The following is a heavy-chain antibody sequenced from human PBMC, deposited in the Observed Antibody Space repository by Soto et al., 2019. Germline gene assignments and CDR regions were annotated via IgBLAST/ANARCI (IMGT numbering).Heavy chain of an antibody. J-gene: IGHJ4*02. V-gene: IGHV4-39*01. CDR3: VRHAPYRSGWANRNDY. D-gene: IGHD6-19*01. CDR1: GASISSSSYY. CDR2: GYYGGSA. Sequence: SETLSLTCTVSGASISSSSYYWGWIRQPPGKGLEWIGTGYYGGSAYYNPSLKSRLSISVDTSNNQFSLKLTSVTAADTALYYCVRHAPYRSGWANRNDYWGQGTVVTVS.